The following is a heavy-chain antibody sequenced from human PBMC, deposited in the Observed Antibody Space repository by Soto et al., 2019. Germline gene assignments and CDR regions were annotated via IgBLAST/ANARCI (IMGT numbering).Heavy chain of an antibody. D-gene: IGHD2-15*01. CDR1: GYTFTSYG. CDR3: ARADMSLVWFDP. J-gene: IGHJ5*02. V-gene: IGHV1-18*01. Sequence: QVQLVQSGAEVKKPGASVKVSCKASGYTFTSYGISWVRQAPGQGLEWMGWISAYNGNRNYAQKLQGRVTMTTDTSTSTAYRELRSLRSDGTAVYYRARADMSLVWFDPWGQGTLVTVSS. CDR2: ISAYNGNR.